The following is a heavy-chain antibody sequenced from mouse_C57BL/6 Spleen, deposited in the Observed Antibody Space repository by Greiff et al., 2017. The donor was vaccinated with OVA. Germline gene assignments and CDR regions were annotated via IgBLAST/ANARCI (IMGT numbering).Heavy chain of an antibody. Sequence: EVQLVESGGGLVKPGGSLKLSCAASGFTFSSYAMSWVRQTPEKRLEWVATISDGGSYTYYPDNVKGRFTISRDNAKNNLYLQMSHLKSEDTAMYYCARALDGYYAMDYWGQGTSVTVSS. CDR3: ARALDGYYAMDY. J-gene: IGHJ4*01. CDR2: ISDGGSYT. V-gene: IGHV5-4*01. D-gene: IGHD2-3*01. CDR1: GFTFSSYA.